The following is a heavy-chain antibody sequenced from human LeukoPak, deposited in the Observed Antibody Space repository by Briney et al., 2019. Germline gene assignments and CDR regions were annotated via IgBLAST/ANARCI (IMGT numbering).Heavy chain of an antibody. CDR3: ARPNLILRSPETYGAFDI. Sequence: SSMKVCCKASGATFISYAISWVRQAPAQGLELMGMIIPILGIANYAQKFQGRVTITADKSTSTAYMELSSLRSEDTAVYYCARPNLILRSPETYGAFDIWGQGTMVTVSS. CDR1: GATFISYA. CDR2: IIPILGIA. V-gene: IGHV1-69*04. D-gene: IGHD3-3*01. J-gene: IGHJ3*02.